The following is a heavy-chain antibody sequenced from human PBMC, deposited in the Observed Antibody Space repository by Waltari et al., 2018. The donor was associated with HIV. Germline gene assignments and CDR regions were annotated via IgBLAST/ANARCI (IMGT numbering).Heavy chain of an antibody. J-gene: IGHJ6*02. Sequence: QVQLVQSGAEVKKPGASVKVSCKASGYTFTSYYMHWVRQAPGQGLEWMGIINPSGGSTSYAQKFQGRVTMTRDTSTSTVYMELSSLRSEDTAVYYCARDAGRSGYSSGFRYYGMDVWGQGTTVTVSS. CDR2: INPSGGST. V-gene: IGHV1-46*01. D-gene: IGHD6-25*01. CDR1: GYTFTSYY. CDR3: ARDAGRSGYSSGFRYYGMDV.